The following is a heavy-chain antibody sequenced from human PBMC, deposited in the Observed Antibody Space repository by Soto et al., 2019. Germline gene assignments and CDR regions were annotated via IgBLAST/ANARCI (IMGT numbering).Heavy chain of an antibody. J-gene: IGHJ4*02. CDR3: TTKLRGVTPFDY. CDR1: GFTFRNAW. Sequence: AGGSLRLSCAASGFTFRNAWMSWVRQAPGKGLEWVGRIKSKTDGGTTDYAAPVKGRFTISRDDSKNTLYLQMNSLKTEDTAVYYCTTKLRGVTPFDYWGQGTLVTVSS. D-gene: IGHD3-10*01. CDR2: IKSKTDGGTT. V-gene: IGHV3-15*01.